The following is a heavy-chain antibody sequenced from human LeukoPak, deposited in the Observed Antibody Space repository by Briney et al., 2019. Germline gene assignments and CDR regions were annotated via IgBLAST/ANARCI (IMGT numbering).Heavy chain of an antibody. V-gene: IGHV4-59*01. J-gene: IGHJ4*02. Sequence: SETLSLTCTVSGGSISSYYWSWIRQPPGKGLEWIGYIYYSGSTNYNPSLKSRVTISVDTSKNQFSLKLSSVTVADTAVYYCARVRYSSSWSLFDYWGQGTLVTVSS. CDR2: IYYSGST. CDR1: GGSISSYY. CDR3: ARVRYSSSWSLFDY. D-gene: IGHD6-13*01.